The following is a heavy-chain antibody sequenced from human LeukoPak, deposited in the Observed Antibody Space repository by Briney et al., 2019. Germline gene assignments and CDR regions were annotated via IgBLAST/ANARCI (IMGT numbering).Heavy chain of an antibody. D-gene: IGHD2-2*01. CDR3: ARSRSYQLLTFDY. CDR2: VSYSGST. Sequence: PSETLSLTCTVSGGSISSYYWSWIRQPPGKGLEWIGYVSYSGSTNYNPPLKSRVTISVDTSKNQFSLKVSSVTAADTAVYYCARSRSYQLLTFDYWGQGTLVTVSS. V-gene: IGHV4-59*01. J-gene: IGHJ4*02. CDR1: GGSISSYY.